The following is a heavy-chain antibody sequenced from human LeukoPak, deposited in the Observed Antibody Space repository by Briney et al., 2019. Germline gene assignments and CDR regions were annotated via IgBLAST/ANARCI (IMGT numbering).Heavy chain of an antibody. V-gene: IGHV5-51*01. CDR2: NYPGDSDT. J-gene: IGHJ4*02. Sequence: GESLKISCKGSGYNFGSLWIAWVRQMPGKGLEWMGINYPGDSDTRYSPSFQGQVTISADKSINTAYLQWSSLKASDTAMYFCARHPKMSSSNYYFDYWGQGTLVTASS. D-gene: IGHD4/OR15-4a*01. CDR1: GYNFGSLW. CDR3: ARHPKMSSSNYYFDY.